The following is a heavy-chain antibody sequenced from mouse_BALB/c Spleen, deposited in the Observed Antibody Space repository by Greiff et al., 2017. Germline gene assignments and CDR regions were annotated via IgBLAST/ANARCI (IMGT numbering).Heavy chain of an antibody. V-gene: IGHV5-12-2*01. J-gene: IGHJ3*01. CDR1: GFTFSSYT. CDR3: ARHRNDNTGFAY. Sequence: EVKLVESGGGLVQPGGSLKLSCAASGFTFSSYTMSWVRQTPEKRLEWVAYISNGGGSTYYPDTVKGRFTISRDNAKNTLYLQMSSLKSEDTAMYYCARHRNDNTGFAYWGQGTLVTVSA. CDR2: ISNGGGST. D-gene: IGHD1-3*01.